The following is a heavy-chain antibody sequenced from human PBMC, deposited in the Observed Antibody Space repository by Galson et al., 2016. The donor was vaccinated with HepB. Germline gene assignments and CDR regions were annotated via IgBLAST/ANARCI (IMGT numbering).Heavy chain of an antibody. V-gene: IGHV4-39*01. J-gene: IGHJ4*02. CDR1: GGSISSTNYY. Sequence: SETLSLTCTVSGGSISSTNYYWGWIRQPPGKGLEWIGSLYYSGSTYYNPSLKSRVTISVDSSKNQFSLRLTSVTAADTAVYYCTSRPLSYTPSWYYLGQGTLVTISA. D-gene: IGHD2-8*01. CDR2: LYYSGST. CDR3: TSRPLSYTPSWYY.